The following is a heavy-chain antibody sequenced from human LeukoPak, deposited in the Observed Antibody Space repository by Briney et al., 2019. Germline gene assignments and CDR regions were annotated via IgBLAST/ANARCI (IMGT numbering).Heavy chain of an antibody. CDR1: GYTFTSYD. J-gene: IGHJ4*02. D-gene: IGHD3-16*01. CDR3: ARDQVWGFGGSLGY. V-gene: IGHV1-2*02. Sequence: ASVKVSCKASGYTFTSYDINWVRQATGQGLEWMGWINPNSGGTNYAQKFQGRVTMTRDTSISTAYMELSRLRSDDTAVYYCARDQVWGFGGSLGYWGQGTLVTVSS. CDR2: INPNSGGT.